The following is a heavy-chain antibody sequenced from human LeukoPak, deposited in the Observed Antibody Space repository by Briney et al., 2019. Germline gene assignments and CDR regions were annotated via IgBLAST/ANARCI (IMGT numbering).Heavy chain of an antibody. CDR3: ARGGYSGHEDYFDY. Sequence: SETLSLTCAVYGVSFSGYYWSWIRQPPGKGLEWIGEINHSGSTNYNPSLKSRVTISVDTSKNQFSLKLSPVTAADTAVYYCARGGYSGHEDYFDYWGQGTLVTVSS. CDR1: GVSFSGYY. D-gene: IGHD5-12*01. J-gene: IGHJ4*02. V-gene: IGHV4-34*01. CDR2: INHSGST.